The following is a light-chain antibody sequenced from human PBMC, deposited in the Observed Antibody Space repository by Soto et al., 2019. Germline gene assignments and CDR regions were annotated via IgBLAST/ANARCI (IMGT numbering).Light chain of an antibody. Sequence: EIVMTQSPATLSVSPGERATLSCRASQSVSSNLDWYQQKPGQAPRLLIYGASTRATGIPARFSGSGSGTEFTLTISSLQSEDFAFYYCQQYNNWPPRYTFGQGTKLEIK. CDR1: QSVSSN. V-gene: IGKV3-15*01. CDR3: QQYNNWPPRYT. CDR2: GAS. J-gene: IGKJ2*01.